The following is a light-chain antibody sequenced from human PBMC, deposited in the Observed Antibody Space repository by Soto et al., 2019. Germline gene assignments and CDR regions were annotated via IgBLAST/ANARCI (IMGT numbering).Light chain of an antibody. V-gene: IGKV3-20*01. CDR2: AAS. CDR3: QQYDSSPLT. CDR1: QSVSSSY. Sequence: EIVITQSPVTLSVSPGERATLSCRASQSVSSSYLAWYQQKPGQAPRLLIYAASGRATGVPDRFSGSGSGTDFTLSISRLEPEDFAVYYCQQYDSSPLTFGGGTKVDI. J-gene: IGKJ4*01.